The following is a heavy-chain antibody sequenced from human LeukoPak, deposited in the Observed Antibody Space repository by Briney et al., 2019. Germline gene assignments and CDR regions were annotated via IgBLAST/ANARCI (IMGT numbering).Heavy chain of an antibody. D-gene: IGHD3-16*01. Sequence: GASVKVSCKASGYTFTSYYMHWVRQAPGQGLEWMGIINPSGGSTSYAQKFQGRVTVTRDTSTSTVYMELSSLRSEDTAVYYCARDSAHRPPGQRPVFYGGGPDYWGQGTLVTVSS. CDR3: ARDSAHRPPGQRPVFYGGGPDY. CDR2: INPSGGST. CDR1: GYTFTSYY. J-gene: IGHJ4*02. V-gene: IGHV1-46*01.